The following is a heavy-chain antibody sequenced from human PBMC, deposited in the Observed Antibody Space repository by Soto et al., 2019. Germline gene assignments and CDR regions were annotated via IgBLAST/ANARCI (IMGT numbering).Heavy chain of an antibody. CDR3: ANLPLYGAGFDC. CDR2: INWNGDAT. Sequence: EVQLVESGGGLVQPGRSLRLSCAASGFTFDDYAIHWVRQAPGKGLEWVSGINWNGDATGYADSVKGRFTISRDNAKKSLYLQMNRLTAEDTAVYYCANLPLYGAGFDCWGQGTLGTVSS. D-gene: IGHD3-10*01. CDR1: GFTFDDYA. J-gene: IGHJ4*02. V-gene: IGHV3-9*01.